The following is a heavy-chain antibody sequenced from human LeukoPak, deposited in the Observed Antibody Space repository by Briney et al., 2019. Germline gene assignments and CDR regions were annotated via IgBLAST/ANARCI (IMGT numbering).Heavy chain of an antibody. J-gene: IGHJ5*02. CDR1: GGTFSSYA. Sequence: GASVTVSCKASGGTFSSYAISWVRQAPGQGLEWMGGIIPIFGTTKYAQKFQGRVTITADESTGTAYMELSSLKSEDTAVYYCARDRPGRYCSSISCYSASPFDPWGQGTLVTVSS. D-gene: IGHD2-2*02. CDR3: ARDRPGRYCSSISCYSASPFDP. CDR2: IIPIFGTT. V-gene: IGHV1-69*01.